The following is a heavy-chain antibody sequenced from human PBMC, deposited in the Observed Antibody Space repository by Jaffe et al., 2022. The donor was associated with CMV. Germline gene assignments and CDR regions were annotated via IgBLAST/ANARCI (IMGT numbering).Heavy chain of an antibody. CDR3: AKYRGVYSSSSCFDY. Sequence: EVQLLESGGGLVQPGGSLRLSCAASGFTFSSNAMSWVRQAPGRGLEWVSGISGSGGSTYYADSVKGRFTISRDNSKSTLYLQMNSLRAEDTAVYYCAKYRGVYSSSSCFDYWGQGTLVTVSS. CDR1: GFTFSSNA. J-gene: IGHJ4*02. CDR2: ISGSGGST. V-gene: IGHV3-23*01. D-gene: IGHD6-6*01.